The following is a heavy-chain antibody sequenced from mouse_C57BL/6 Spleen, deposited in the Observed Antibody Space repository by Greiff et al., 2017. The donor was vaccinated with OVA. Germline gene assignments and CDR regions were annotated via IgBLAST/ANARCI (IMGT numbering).Heavy chain of an antibody. J-gene: IGHJ2*01. D-gene: IGHD1-1*01. CDR3: ARITTVVATYYFDY. CDR2: INPSSGYT. CDR1: GYTFTSYW. Sequence: QVQLQQSGAELAKPGASVKLSCKASGYTFTSYWMHWVKQRPGQGLEWIGYINPSSGYTKYNQKFKDMATLTADKSSSTAYMQLSSLTYEDSAVYYCARITTVVATYYFDYWGQGTTLTVSS. V-gene: IGHV1-7*01.